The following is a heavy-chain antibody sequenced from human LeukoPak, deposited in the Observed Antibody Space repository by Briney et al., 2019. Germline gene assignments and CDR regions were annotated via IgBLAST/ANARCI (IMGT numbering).Heavy chain of an antibody. V-gene: IGHV4-39*01. D-gene: IGHD5/OR15-5a*01. CDR2: IYYTGST. CDR1: GGSITSNIYY. CDR3: ARAPDIMYAFDI. Sequence: RPSDTLSLTCTVSGGSITSNIYYLGRIRQPPGKGLEWIGSIYYTGSTYYNPSLKSRVTISVDTSKNQFSLKLTSVTAADTAVYYCARAPDIMYAFDIWGQGTMVTVSS. J-gene: IGHJ3*02.